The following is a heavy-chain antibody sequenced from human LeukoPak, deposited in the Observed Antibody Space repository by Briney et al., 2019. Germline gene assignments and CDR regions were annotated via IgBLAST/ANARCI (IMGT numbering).Heavy chain of an antibody. Sequence: GASVKVSCKASGYTFTGYYMHWVRQAPGQGLEWMGIINPSGGSTSYAQKFQGRVTMTRDMSTSTVYMELSSLRSEDTAVYYCARATVYYYDSSGYYYFDYWGQGTLVTVSS. V-gene: IGHV1-46*01. J-gene: IGHJ4*02. CDR1: GYTFTGYY. CDR2: INPSGGST. D-gene: IGHD3-22*01. CDR3: ARATVYYYDSSGYYYFDY.